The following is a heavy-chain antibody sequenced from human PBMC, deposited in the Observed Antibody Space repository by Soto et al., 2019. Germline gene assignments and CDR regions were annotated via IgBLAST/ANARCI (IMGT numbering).Heavy chain of an antibody. Sequence: GESLKISCAASGFTFSSYAMHWVRQAPGKGLEWVAVISYDGSNKYYADSVKGRFTISRDNSKNTLYLQMNSLRAEDTAVYYCARDPHLAARPGYSNWFDPWGQGTLVTVSS. CDR2: ISYDGSNK. CDR1: GFTFSSYA. J-gene: IGHJ5*02. V-gene: IGHV3-30-3*01. D-gene: IGHD6-6*01. CDR3: ARDPHLAARPGYSNWFDP.